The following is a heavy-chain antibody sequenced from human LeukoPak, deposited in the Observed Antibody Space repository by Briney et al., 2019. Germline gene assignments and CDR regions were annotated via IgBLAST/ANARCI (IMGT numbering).Heavy chain of an antibody. J-gene: IGHJ4*02. CDR1: GYXFTSYW. D-gene: IGHD3-22*01. Sequence: GESLKISCKDSGYXFTSYWIGWVRQMPGKGLEWMGIIYPGDSDTRYSPSFQGQVTISADKSINTVYLQWSSLKASDTAMYYCARLIYDSSGYSFDSWGQGTLVTVSS. CDR3: ARLIYDSSGYSFDS. CDR2: IYPGDSDT. V-gene: IGHV5-51*01.